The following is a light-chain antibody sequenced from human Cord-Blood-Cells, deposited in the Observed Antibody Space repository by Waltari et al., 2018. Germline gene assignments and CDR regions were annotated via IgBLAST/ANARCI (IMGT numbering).Light chain of an antibody. CDR2: WAS. CDR3: QQYYSTSFT. CDR1: QSVLYSSNNKNY. V-gene: IGKV4-1*01. J-gene: IGKJ3*01. Sequence: DIVMTQSPDSLAVSLGERAPINCKSSQSVLYSSNNKNYLAWYQQKPGQPPKLLIYWASTRESGVPDRFSGSGSGTDFTLTISSLQAEDVAVYYCQQYYSTSFTFGPGTKVDIK.